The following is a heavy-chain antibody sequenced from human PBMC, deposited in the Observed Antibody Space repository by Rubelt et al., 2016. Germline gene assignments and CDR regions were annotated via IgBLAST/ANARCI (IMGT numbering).Heavy chain of an antibody. CDR1: G. J-gene: IGHJ4*02. CDR3: ARTNDYCSGGSCYFDY. Sequence: GISWVRQAPGQGLEWLGWINTYNGNTNYAQKLQGRVTMTTDTSTSTAYMELRSLRSDDTAVYYCARTNDYCSGGSCYFDYWGQGTLVTVSS. D-gene: IGHD2-15*01. V-gene: IGHV1-18*01. CDR2: INTYNGNT.